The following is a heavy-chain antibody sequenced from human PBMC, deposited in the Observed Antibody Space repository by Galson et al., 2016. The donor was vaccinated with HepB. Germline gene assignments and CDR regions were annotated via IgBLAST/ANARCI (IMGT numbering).Heavy chain of an antibody. CDR3: AKGYGLFDC. Sequence: SLRLSCAASGFTFSSYGMSWVRQAPGKGLEWVSGITSGGITYYADSVKGRFTISRDNSKNTLYVQMNSLRAEDTAVYYCAKGYGLFDCWGQGTLVTVSS. CDR1: GFTFSSYG. J-gene: IGHJ4*02. V-gene: IGHV3-23*01. CDR2: ITSGGIT. D-gene: IGHD1-14*01.